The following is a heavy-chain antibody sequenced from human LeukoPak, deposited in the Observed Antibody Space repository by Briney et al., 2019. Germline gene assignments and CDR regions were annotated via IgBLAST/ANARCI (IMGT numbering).Heavy chain of an antibody. CDR1: GYSISSGDY. CDR2: IYHSGST. V-gene: IGHV4-38-2*02. Sequence: PSETLSLTRTVSGYSISSGDYWGWIRQPPGKGLEWIGSIYHSGSTYYNPSLKSRVTISVDTSKNQFSLKLSSVTAADAAVYYCARDGYGSGSYISYWGQGTLVTVSS. CDR3: ARDGYGSGSYISY. J-gene: IGHJ4*02. D-gene: IGHD3-10*01.